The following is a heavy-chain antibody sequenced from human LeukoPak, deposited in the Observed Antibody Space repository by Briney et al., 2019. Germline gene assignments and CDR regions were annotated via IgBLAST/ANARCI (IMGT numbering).Heavy chain of an antibody. CDR2: ISGSGGST. CDR3: AKDVAARPGYNWFDP. J-gene: IGHJ5*02. D-gene: IGHD6-6*01. CDR1: GFTFSSYW. V-gene: IGHV3-23*01. Sequence: GGSLRLSCAASGFTFSSYWMNWVRQAPGKGLEWVSAISGSGGSTYYADSVKGRFTISRDNSKNTLYLQMNSLRAEDTAVYYCAKDVAARPGYNWFDPWGQGTLVTVSS.